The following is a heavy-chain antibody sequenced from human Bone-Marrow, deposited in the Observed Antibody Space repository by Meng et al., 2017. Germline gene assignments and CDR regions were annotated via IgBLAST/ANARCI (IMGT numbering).Heavy chain of an antibody. V-gene: IGHV3-11*06. CDR3: ARDPGTGHY. J-gene: IGHJ4*02. Sequence: VPPCETGWDCVKPAWALCLSCGASVSTFMDYEMSWIRAGPLNGLEWVSSISSNSSYIYYSDSVKGRFTISRDNAKHSLYLQMNSLRAEDTAVYYCARDPGTGHYWGQGTLVTVSS. CDR2: ISSNSSYI. D-gene: IGHD3-10*01. CDR1: VSTFMDYE.